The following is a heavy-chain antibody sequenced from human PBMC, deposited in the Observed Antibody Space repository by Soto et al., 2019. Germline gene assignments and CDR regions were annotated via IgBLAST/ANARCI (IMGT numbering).Heavy chain of an antibody. D-gene: IGHD3-22*01. J-gene: IGHJ4*02. CDR3: ASETSHYYDTGGTN. Sequence: GGSLRLSCAASGFTFSNYWMSWVRQAPGKGLEWVANIKEDGSEKYYVDSVKGRFTISRDNAKNSLYLQMNSLRDEDTAVYFCASETSHYYDTGGTNWGQRT. V-gene: IGHV3-7*01. CDR2: IKEDGSEK. CDR1: GFTFSNYW.